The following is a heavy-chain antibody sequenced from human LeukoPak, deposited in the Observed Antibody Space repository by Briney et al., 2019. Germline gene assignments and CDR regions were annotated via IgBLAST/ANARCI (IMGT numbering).Heavy chain of an antibody. J-gene: IGHJ4*02. D-gene: IGHD2-21*01. CDR1: GFALDTRERC. Sequence: SGPALLQPPPTLTLTCTSSGFALDTRERCVTWIRQSPGKAGEWLSRIAWDDDKFYSTSLRTRLTISQDTSKNQVVLTMTTMDPVDTAPYYCARMTPDSPSLDYWGQGTLVTVSS. CDR3: ARMTPDSPSLDY. CDR2: IAWDDDK. V-gene: IGHV2-70*17.